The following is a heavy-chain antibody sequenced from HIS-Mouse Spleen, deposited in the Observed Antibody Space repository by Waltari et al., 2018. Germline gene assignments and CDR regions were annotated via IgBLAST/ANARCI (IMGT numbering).Heavy chain of an antibody. CDR3: ARLSDILTGYYTIYYYYGMDV. CDR2: MNPNSGNT. J-gene: IGHJ6*02. CDR1: GYTFTSYD. Sequence: QVQLVQSGAEVKKPGASVKVSCKASGYTFTSYDINWVRQSTGQGLEWMGWMNPNSGNTGYAQKFQGRVTMTRNTSISTAYMELSSLRSEDTAVYYCARLSDILTGYYTIYYYYGMDVWGQGTTVTVSS. D-gene: IGHD3-9*01. V-gene: IGHV1-8*01.